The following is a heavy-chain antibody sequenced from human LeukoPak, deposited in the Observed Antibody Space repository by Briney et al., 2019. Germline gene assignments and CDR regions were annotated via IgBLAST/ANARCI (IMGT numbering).Heavy chain of an antibody. CDR1: GGSISSYY. CDR3: ARHDYGDYVLDY. J-gene: IGHJ4*02. CDR2: IYYSGST. D-gene: IGHD4-17*01. V-gene: IGHV4-59*08. Sequence: SETLSLTCTVSGGSISSYYWSWIRQPPGKGLEWIGYIYYSGSTNFNPSLKSRVTISVDTSKNQFSLKLSSVTAVDTAVYYCARHDYGDYVLDYWGQGTLVTVSS.